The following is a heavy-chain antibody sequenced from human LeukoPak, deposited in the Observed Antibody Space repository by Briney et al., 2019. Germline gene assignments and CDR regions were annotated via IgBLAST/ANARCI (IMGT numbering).Heavy chain of an antibody. CDR2: TNPISGYT. V-gene: IGHV1-8*01. CDR3: ARGNRLYSSSWSSLPFDI. CDR1: GYTFTNYD. J-gene: IGHJ3*02. Sequence: ASVKVSCKASGYTFTNYDINWVRHATGQGLEWMGWTNPISGYTGYAQKFQGRVTMTRNTSISTAYMEVSSLRSEDTAVYYCARGNRLYSSSWSSLPFDIWGHGTMVTVSS. D-gene: IGHD6-13*01.